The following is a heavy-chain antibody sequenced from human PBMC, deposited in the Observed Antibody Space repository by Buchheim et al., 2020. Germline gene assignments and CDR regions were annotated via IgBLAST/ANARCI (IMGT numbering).Heavy chain of an antibody. D-gene: IGHD3-10*01. J-gene: IGHJ4*02. Sequence: EVQLVDSGGGLVQPGGSLRLSCAASGFTFSSYWMHWVRQAPGKGPVWVSRINTDGTDTRYADSVKGRFTISRDNARNTLYLQMNSLEAEDTAVYFCARGGTSGSLDYWGQRTL. CDR3: ARGGTSGSLDY. CDR1: GFTFSSYW. V-gene: IGHV3-74*01. CDR2: INTDGTDT.